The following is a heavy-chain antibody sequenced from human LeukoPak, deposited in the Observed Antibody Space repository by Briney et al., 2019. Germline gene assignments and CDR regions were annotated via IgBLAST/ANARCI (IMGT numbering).Heavy chain of an antibody. Sequence: ASVKVSFKASGNTFTGYYMHWVRQAPGQGLEWMGWINTNSGGTNSAQKFQGRVTMTRDTSISTVYMELSRLRSDDTAVYYCARGAYYYDSSGHYPMFEYWGQGTLVTVSS. CDR3: ARGAYYYDSSGHYPMFEY. J-gene: IGHJ4*02. V-gene: IGHV1-2*02. D-gene: IGHD3-22*01. CDR1: GNTFTGYY. CDR2: INTNSGGT.